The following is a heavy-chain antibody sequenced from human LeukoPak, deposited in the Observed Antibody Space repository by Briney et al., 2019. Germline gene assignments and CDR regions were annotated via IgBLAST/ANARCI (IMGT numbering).Heavy chain of an antibody. D-gene: IGHD1-7*01. Sequence: SGPTLVNPTQTLTLTCTFSGFSLSTSGVGVGWIRQPPGKALEWLALIYWNDDKRYSPSLNSRLTITKDTSKNQVVLTMTNMDPVDTATYYCAHKNWNYVDGWFDPWGQGTLVTVSS. CDR3: AHKNWNYVDGWFDP. CDR2: IYWNDDK. J-gene: IGHJ5*02. CDR1: GFSLSTSGVG. V-gene: IGHV2-5*01.